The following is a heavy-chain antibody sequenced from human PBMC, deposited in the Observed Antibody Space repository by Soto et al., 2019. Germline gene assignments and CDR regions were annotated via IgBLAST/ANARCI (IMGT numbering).Heavy chain of an antibody. J-gene: IGHJ5*02. D-gene: IGHD3-9*01. Sequence: SGPTLVNPTQTLTLTCTFSGFSLDTTGMCVSWIRQPPGKALEWLALIYWNDDKRYSPSLKSRLAITKDTSKNQVVLTMTNMDPVDTATYYRAHAYYDILTGYYNGNWFDPWGQGTLVTVSS. CDR1: GFSLDTTGMC. CDR2: IYWNDDK. CDR3: AHAYYDILTGYYNGNWFDP. V-gene: IGHV2-5*08.